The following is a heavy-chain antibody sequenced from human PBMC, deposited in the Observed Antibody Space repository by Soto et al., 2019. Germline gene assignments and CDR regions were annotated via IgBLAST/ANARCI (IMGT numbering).Heavy chain of an antibody. V-gene: IGHV1-69*01. Sequence: QVQLVQSGAEVKKSGSSVKVSCKASGGTFSSYAISWVRQAPGQGLEWMGGIIPIFGTANYAQKFQGRVTITADESTSTAYMELSSLRSEDTAVYYCARDPIDYEPSWDAFDIWGQGTMVTVSS. D-gene: IGHD4-17*01. CDR1: GGTFSSYA. J-gene: IGHJ3*02. CDR3: ARDPIDYEPSWDAFDI. CDR2: IIPIFGTA.